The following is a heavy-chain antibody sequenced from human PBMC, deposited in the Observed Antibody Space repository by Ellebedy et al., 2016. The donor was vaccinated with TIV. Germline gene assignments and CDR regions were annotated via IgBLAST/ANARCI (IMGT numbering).Heavy chain of an antibody. CDR1: GFTFSSYG. J-gene: IGHJ4*02. Sequence: GESLKISXAASGFTFSSYGMHWVRQAPGKGLEWVAVISYDGSNKYYADSVKGRFTISRDNSKNTLYLQMNSLRAEDTAVYYCVKDLPAGYWGQGTLVTVSS. D-gene: IGHD2-2*01. V-gene: IGHV3-30*18. CDR2: ISYDGSNK. CDR3: VKDLPAGY.